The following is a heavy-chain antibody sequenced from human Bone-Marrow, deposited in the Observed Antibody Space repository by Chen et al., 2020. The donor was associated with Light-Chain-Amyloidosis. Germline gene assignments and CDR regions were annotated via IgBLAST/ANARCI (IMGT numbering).Heavy chain of an antibody. CDR3: VRGTSGGYGLFDQ. CDR2: IGWSGANR. J-gene: IGHJ4*02. Sequence: EVQLVETGGGVVRPGESLRLSCAVSGFNLDDYGMSWVRQAPGKGLEWVSGIGWSGANRGYVDSVKGRFNISRDNAKNTLFLQMNSLRVEDTAVYFCVRGTSGGYGLFDQWGQGPLVTVSS. CDR1: GFNLDDYG. V-gene: IGHV3-20*04. D-gene: IGHD2-2*01.